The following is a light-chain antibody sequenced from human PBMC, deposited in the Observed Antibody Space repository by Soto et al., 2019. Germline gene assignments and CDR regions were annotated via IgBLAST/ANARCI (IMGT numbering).Light chain of an antibody. CDR1: HSISTN. CDR2: GAS. Sequence: EIVITQSPATLSLSPCERASLPCRASHSISTNLAWYQQKPGQAPRLLIYGASTRATGIPARFSGSGSETEFTLTISSLQSEDFAVYYCQQYNNWPRTFGQGTKVDIK. J-gene: IGKJ1*01. V-gene: IGKV3-15*01. CDR3: QQYNNWPRT.